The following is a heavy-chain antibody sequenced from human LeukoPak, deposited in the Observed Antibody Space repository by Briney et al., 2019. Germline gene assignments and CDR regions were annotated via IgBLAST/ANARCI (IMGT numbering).Heavy chain of an antibody. V-gene: IGHV1-2*02. CDR1: GYTFTDYY. CDR3: ASGGGRVGATDAFDI. J-gene: IGHJ3*02. Sequence: ASVKVSCKASGYTFTDYYMHWVRQAPRQGLEWMGWINPNSGGANYAQNFQDKVTMTRDTSINTAYMELSRLRSDDTAVYYCASGGGRVGATDAFDIWGQGTMVTVSS. D-gene: IGHD1-26*01. CDR2: INPNSGGA.